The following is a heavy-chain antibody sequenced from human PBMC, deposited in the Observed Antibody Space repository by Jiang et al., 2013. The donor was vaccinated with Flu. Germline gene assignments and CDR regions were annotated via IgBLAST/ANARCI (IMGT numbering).Heavy chain of an antibody. CDR3: ARAYAYFDY. CDR2: INHSGST. Sequence: GGSFSGYYWSWIRQPPGKGLEWIGEINHSGSTNYNPSLKSRVTISVDTSKNQSSLKLSSVTAADTAVYYCARAYAYFDYWGQGTLVTVSS. V-gene: IGHV4-34*01. CDR1: GGSFSGYY. J-gene: IGHJ4*02.